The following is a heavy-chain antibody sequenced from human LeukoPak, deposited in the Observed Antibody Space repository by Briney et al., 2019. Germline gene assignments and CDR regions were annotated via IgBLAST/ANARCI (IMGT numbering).Heavy chain of an antibody. Sequence: GRSLRLSCAASGFTFSDYGVHWVRQAPGKGLEWVAVISYDGSNEYYADSVKGRFTVSRDNSKNTLYLQMNSLRAEDTAVYYCARDIFDYWGQGTLVTVSS. CDR3: ARDIFDY. CDR2: ISYDGSNE. V-gene: IGHV3-30*03. J-gene: IGHJ4*02. CDR1: GFTFSDYG.